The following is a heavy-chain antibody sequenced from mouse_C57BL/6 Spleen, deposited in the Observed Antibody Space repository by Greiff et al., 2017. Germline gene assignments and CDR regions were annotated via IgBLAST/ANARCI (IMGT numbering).Heavy chain of an antibody. J-gene: IGHJ4*01. Sequence: VQLKESGPELVKPGASVKISCKASGYSFTGYYMNWVKQSPEKSLEWIGEINPSTGGTTYNQKFKAKATLTVDKSSSTAYMQLKSLTSEDSAVDYCASQAVDYAMDYWGQGTSVTVSS. D-gene: IGHD3-2*02. V-gene: IGHV1-42*01. CDR3: ASQAVDYAMDY. CDR2: INPSTGGT. CDR1: GYSFTGYY.